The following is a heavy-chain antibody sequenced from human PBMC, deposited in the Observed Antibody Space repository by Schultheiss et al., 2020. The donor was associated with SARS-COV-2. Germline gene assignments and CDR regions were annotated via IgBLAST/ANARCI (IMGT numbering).Heavy chain of an antibody. J-gene: IGHJ6*02. Sequence: LETLSLTCTVSGGSISSYYWSWIRQPPGKGLEWIGYIYYSGSTYYNPSLKSRVTISVDTSRNQFSLKLSSVTAADTAVYYCARDSNYGDYESRGLDVWGQGTTVTVSS. V-gene: IGHV4-59*12. CDR3: ARDSNYGDYESRGLDV. D-gene: IGHD4-17*01. CDR2: IYYSGST. CDR1: GGSISSYY.